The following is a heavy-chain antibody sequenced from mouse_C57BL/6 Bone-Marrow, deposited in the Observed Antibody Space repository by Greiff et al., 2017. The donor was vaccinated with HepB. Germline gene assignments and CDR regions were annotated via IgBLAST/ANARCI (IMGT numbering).Heavy chain of an antibody. CDR1: GFSLTSYG. CDR2: IWSGGST. V-gene: IGHV2-2*01. Sequence: VQVVESGPGLVQPSQSLSITCTVSGFSLTSYGVHWVRQSPGKGLEWLGVIWSGGSTDYNAAFISRLSISKDNSKSQVFFKMNSLQADDTAIYYCAIYGNYGSFYFDYWGQGTTLTVSS. D-gene: IGHD2-1*01. J-gene: IGHJ2*01. CDR3: AIYGNYGSFYFDY.